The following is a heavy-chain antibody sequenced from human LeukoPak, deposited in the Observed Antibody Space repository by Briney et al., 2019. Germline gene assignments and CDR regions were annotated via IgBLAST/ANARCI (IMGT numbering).Heavy chain of an antibody. CDR3: TTSSSHSSSWQNDAFDI. D-gene: IGHD6-13*01. CDR2: IKSKTDGGTT. J-gene: IGHJ3*02. CDR1: GFTFSNAW. V-gene: IGHV3-15*01. Sequence: GGSLRLSCAASGFTFSNAWMSWVRQAPGKGLEWVGRIKSKTDGGTTDYAAPVKGRFTISRDDSKNTLYLQMNSLKTEDTAVYYCTTSSSHSSSWQNDAFDIWGQGTMVTVSS.